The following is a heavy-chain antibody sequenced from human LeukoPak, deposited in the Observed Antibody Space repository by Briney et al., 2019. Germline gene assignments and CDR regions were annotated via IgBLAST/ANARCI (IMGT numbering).Heavy chain of an antibody. CDR2: IFSGGST. Sequence: QTGGSLRLSCAAAGLTVSSNYMSWVRQAPGKGLEWVSVIFSGGSTYYADSVKGRFTISRDNSKNTLYLQMNSPRAEDTAVYYCARGGGNSEFDYWGQGTLVTVSS. CDR1: GLTVSSNY. D-gene: IGHD4-23*01. CDR3: ARGGGNSEFDY. J-gene: IGHJ4*02. V-gene: IGHV3-53*01.